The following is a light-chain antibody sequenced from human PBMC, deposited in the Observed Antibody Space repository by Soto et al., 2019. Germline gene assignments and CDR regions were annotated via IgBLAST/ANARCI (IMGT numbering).Light chain of an antibody. Sequence: DIQMTQSPSSLSASVGDRVTITCRASQSINTYLNWYRQKPGKAPKLLIYAASSLQSGVPSRFSGSGSETEFTLTISSLQPEDFATYYCLQDYSYPYTFGQGTKVDIK. CDR3: LQDYSYPYT. CDR1: QSINTY. V-gene: IGKV1-39*01. J-gene: IGKJ2*01. CDR2: AAS.